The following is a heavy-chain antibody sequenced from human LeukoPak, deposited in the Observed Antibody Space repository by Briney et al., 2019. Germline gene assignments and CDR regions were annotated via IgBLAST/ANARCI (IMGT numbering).Heavy chain of an antibody. CDR2: ISYDGSNK. CDR3: AKESCSSTSCYDYFDY. Sequence: GGSLRLSCAAPGFTFSSYGMHWVRQAPGKGLEWVAVISYDGSNKYYADSVKGRFTISRDNSKNTLYLQMNSLRAEDTAVYYCAKESCSSTSCYDYFDYWGQGTLVTVSS. V-gene: IGHV3-30*18. CDR1: GFTFSSYG. D-gene: IGHD2-2*01. J-gene: IGHJ4*02.